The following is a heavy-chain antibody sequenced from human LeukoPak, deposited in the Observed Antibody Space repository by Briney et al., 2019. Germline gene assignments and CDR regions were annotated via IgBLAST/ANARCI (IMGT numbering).Heavy chain of an antibody. CDR3: ANLYGDGAFDI. J-gene: IGHJ3*02. CDR1: GFTFSSYG. CDR2: ISYDGSNK. V-gene: IGHV3-30*18. Sequence: PGRSLRLSCAASGFTFSSYGMHWVRQAPGKGLEWVAVISYDGSNKYYADSVKGRFTISRDNSKNTLYLQMNGLRAEDTAVYYCANLYGDGAFDIWGQGTMVTVSS. D-gene: IGHD4-17*01.